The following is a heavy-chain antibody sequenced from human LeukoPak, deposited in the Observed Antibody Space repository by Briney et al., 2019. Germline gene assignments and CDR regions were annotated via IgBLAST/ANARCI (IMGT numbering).Heavy chain of an antibody. CDR3: ARDWKEMATITGGYFDL. V-gene: IGHV4-4*07. D-gene: IGHD5-24*01. J-gene: IGHJ2*01. Sequence: SETLSLTCTVSGGSISSYYWSWIRQPAGKGLEWIGRIYTSGSTNYNPSLKSRVTMSVDTSKNQFSLKLSSVTAADTAVYYCARDWKEMATITGGYFDLWGRGTLVTVSS. CDR1: GGSISSYY. CDR2: IYTSGST.